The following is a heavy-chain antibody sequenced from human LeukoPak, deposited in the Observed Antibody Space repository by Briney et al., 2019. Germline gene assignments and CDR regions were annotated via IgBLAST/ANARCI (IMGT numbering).Heavy chain of an antibody. CDR2: IYHSGST. D-gene: IGHD2-21*01. Sequence: SETLSLTCTVSGYSISSGNYWGWIRQSPGKGLEWIGTIYHSGSTYYNPSLKSRVTISVDTSKNQISLRLSSVTAAYTAIYYCARGNSDRFPPYMDYWGQGILVIVSS. CDR3: ARGNSDRFPPYMDY. J-gene: IGHJ4*02. CDR1: GYSISSGNY. V-gene: IGHV4-38-2*02.